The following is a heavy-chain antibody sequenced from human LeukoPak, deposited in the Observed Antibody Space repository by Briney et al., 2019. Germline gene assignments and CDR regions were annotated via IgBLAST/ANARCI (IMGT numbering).Heavy chain of an antibody. CDR3: AKCRVSSSGSADY. J-gene: IGHJ4*02. D-gene: IGHD3-22*01. CDR2: INPSGGTT. CDR1: GYTFSSYY. Sequence: ASVKVSCKASGYTFSSYYIHWVRQAPGQGFEWMGIINPSGGTTTYAQKFQGRVTMTRDTSTSTVYMELYSLRSEDTAVYYCAKCRVSSSGSADYWGQGTLVTVSS. V-gene: IGHV1-46*01.